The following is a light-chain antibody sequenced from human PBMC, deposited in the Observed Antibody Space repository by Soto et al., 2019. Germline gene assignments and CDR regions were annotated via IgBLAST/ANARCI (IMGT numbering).Light chain of an antibody. CDR2: DVF. Sequence: QSVLTQDASASGSPGQSITISCTGTSSDVGGYNYVSWYQQHPGKAPKLMIYDVFTRPSGVSNRFSGSKSGNTASLTISALQAEDEADYYCTSWTSTSTYVFGSGTKVNVL. V-gene: IGLV2-14*03. J-gene: IGLJ1*01. CDR3: TSWTSTSTYV. CDR1: SSDVGGYNY.